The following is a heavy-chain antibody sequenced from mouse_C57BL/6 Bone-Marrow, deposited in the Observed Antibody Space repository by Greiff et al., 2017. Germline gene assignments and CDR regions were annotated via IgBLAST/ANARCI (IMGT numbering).Heavy chain of an antibody. D-gene: IGHD1-1*01. CDR3: ARWGIYYYGSRYFDV. CDR2: INPYNGGT. V-gene: IGHV1-19*01. J-gene: IGHJ1*03. CDR1: GYTFTDYY. Sequence: VQLQQSGPVLVKPGASVKMSCKASGYTFTDYYMNWVKQSHGKSLEWIGVINPYNGGTSYNQKFKGKATLTVDKSSSTAYMELNSLKSEDSAVYYCARWGIYYYGSRYFDVWGTGTTVTVSS.